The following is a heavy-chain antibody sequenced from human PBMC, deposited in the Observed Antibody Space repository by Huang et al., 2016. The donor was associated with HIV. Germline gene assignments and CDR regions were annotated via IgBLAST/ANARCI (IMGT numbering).Heavy chain of an antibody. CDR2: INPNSGGT. V-gene: IGHV1-2*02. J-gene: IGHJ6*02. D-gene: IGHD6-19*01. Sequence: QVQLVQSGAEVKKPGASVKVSCKASGYPFTGYYMQWVVQAPGQGLGWMGGINPNSGGTNSGQKFQGRVTMTRDTSISTAYMEVTRLRSDDTAVYYCARGEYGSCWWGYYYFNMDVWGQGTTVTVSS. CDR3: ARGEYGSCWWGYYYFNMDV. CDR1: GYPFTGYY.